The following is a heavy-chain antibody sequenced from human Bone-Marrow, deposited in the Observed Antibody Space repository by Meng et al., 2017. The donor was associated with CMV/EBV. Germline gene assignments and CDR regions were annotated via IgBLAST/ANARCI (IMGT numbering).Heavy chain of an antibody. CDR3: ARAHIDYYGSGSYAPVDYYGMDV. Sequence: GGSLRLSCAASGFTVSSNYMSWVRQAPGKGLEWVSVIYSGGSTYYADSVKGRFTISRDNSKNTLYLQMNSLRAEDTAVYDCARAHIDYYGSGSYAPVDYYGMDVWGQGTTVTVSS. V-gene: IGHV3-53*01. D-gene: IGHD3-10*01. J-gene: IGHJ6*02. CDR1: GFTVSSNY. CDR2: IYSGGST.